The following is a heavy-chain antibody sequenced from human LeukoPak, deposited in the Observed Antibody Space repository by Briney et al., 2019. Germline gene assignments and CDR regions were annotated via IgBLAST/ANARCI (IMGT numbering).Heavy chain of an antibody. CDR1: GGSFSGYY. J-gene: IGHJ4*02. CDR2: INHSGST. V-gene: IGHV4-34*01. D-gene: IGHD3-22*01. Sequence: SETLSLTCAVYGGSFSGYYWSWIRQPPGKGLEWIGEINHSGSTNYNPSLKSRVTISVDTSKNQFSLNLSSVTAADTAVYYCARWNDSSGSLYFDYWGQGTLVTVSS. CDR3: ARWNDSSGSLYFDY.